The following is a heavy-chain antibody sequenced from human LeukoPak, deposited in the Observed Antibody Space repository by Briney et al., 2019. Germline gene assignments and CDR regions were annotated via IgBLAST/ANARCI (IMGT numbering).Heavy chain of an antibody. D-gene: IGHD1-26*01. CDR2: INHSGST. CDR3: AKLREWELPDLFDY. V-gene: IGHV4-34*01. CDR1: GGSFSGYY. Sequence: PSETLSLTCAVYGGSFSGYYWSWIRQPPGKGLEWIGEINHSGSTNYNPSLKSRVTISVDTSKNQFSLKLRSVTAADTAVYYCAKLREWELPDLFDYWGQGTLVTVSS. J-gene: IGHJ4*02.